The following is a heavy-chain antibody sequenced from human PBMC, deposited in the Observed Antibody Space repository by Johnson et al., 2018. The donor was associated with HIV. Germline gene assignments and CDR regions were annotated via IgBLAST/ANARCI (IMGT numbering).Heavy chain of an antibody. D-gene: IGHD3-22*01. CDR3: ARDFKPTYYYDRVLVLGRSEAFDI. CDR2: MSYDGSNK. Sequence: QVQLVESGGGVVQPGRSLRLSCAASGFTFSSYAMHWVRQAPGKGLEWVALMSYDGSNKFYAASLKGRFTVSRDISKNQLYLQINGLSAEDTAVYYCARDFKPTYYYDRVLVLGRSEAFDIWGQGTMVTVSS. J-gene: IGHJ3*02. V-gene: IGHV3-30*04. CDR1: GFTFSSYA.